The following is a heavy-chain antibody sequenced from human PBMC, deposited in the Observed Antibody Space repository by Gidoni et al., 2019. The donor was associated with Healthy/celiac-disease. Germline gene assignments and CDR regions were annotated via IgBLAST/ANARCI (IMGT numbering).Heavy chain of an antibody. V-gene: IGHV3-13*01. CDR3: ARRLGGGNGMDV. Sequence: EVQLVASGGGLVQPGGSLRLSCAASGFTFSSYDMHWVRQATGKGLECVSSIGSACDTYYPGSVKGRFTISRDNAKNSLYLQMNILRAGDTAVYYCARRLGGGNGMDVWGQGTTVTVSS. CDR2: IGSACDT. D-gene: IGHD1-26*01. J-gene: IGHJ6*02. CDR1: GFTFSSYD.